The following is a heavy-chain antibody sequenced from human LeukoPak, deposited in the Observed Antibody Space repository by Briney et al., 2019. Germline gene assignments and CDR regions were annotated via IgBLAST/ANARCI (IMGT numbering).Heavy chain of an antibody. CDR3: ARLGRYDFWSGYYSFDY. Sequence: PGGSLRLSCAASGFTFSSYGMHWVRQAPGKGLEWVAVIWYDGSNKYYADSVKGRFTISRDNSKNTLYLQMNSLRAEDTAVYYCARLGRYDFWSGYYSFDYWGQGTLVTVSS. V-gene: IGHV3-33*01. CDR1: GFTFSSYG. CDR2: IWYDGSNK. J-gene: IGHJ4*02. D-gene: IGHD3-3*01.